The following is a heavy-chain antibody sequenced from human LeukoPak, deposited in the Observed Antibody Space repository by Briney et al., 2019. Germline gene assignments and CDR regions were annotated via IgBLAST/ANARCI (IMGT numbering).Heavy chain of an antibody. CDR2: IQYDESSK. J-gene: IGHJ4*02. Sequence: GGSLRLSCIASGLSFSRRGMHWIRQAPGKGLEWLTFIQYDESSKYYADSVTGRFTISRDNSQNTLYLQMNSLRPEDTAVYYCARLTQGSTATYWGQGTLVTVSS. CDR1: GLSFSRRG. D-gene: IGHD4/OR15-4a*01. CDR3: ARLTQGSTATY. V-gene: IGHV3-30*02.